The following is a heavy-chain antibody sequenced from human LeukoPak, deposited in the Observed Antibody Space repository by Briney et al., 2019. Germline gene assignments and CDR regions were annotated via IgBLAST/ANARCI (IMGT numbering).Heavy chain of an antibody. CDR1: GFTFSSYS. D-gene: IGHD6-13*01. Sequence: GSLRLSCAASGFTFSSYSMNWVRRAPGKGLEWVSSISSSSSYIYYADSVKGRFTISRDNAKNSLYLQMNSLRAEDTAVYYCARESGRSSSWYYFDYWGQGTLVTVSS. J-gene: IGHJ4*02. V-gene: IGHV3-21*01. CDR2: ISSSSSYI. CDR3: ARESGRSSSWYYFDY.